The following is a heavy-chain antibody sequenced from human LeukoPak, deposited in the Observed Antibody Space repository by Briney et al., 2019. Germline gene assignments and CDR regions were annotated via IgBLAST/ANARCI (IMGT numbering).Heavy chain of an antibody. J-gene: IGHJ3*02. CDR2: IIPIFGIA. CDR1: GGTFSSYA. D-gene: IGHD4-17*01. Sequence: SVKVSCKASGGTFSSYAISWVRQAPGQGLEWMGRIIPIFGIANYAQKFRGRVTITADKSTSTAYMELSSLRSEDTAVYYCARDYGDYVGAFDIWGQGTMVTVSS. V-gene: IGHV1-69*04. CDR3: ARDYGDYVGAFDI.